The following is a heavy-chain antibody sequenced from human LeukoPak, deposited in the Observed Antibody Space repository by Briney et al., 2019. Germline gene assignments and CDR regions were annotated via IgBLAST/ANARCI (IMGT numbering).Heavy chain of an antibody. CDR3: AREVTMYAFDI. Sequence: GRSLRLSCAASGFTFSSYSMNWVRQAPGKGLEWVSYISSSSSTIYYADSVKGRFTISRDNAKNSLYLQMNSLRAEDTAVYYCAREVTMYAFDIWGQGTMVTVSS. V-gene: IGHV3-48*04. CDR1: GFTFSSYS. CDR2: ISSSSSTI. J-gene: IGHJ3*02. D-gene: IGHD3-10*02.